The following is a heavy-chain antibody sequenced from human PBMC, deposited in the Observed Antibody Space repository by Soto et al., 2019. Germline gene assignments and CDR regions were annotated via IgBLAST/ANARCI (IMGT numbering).Heavy chain of an antibody. CDR1: GFSFSGKNY. CDR2: LYSSDGT. CDR3: ATWLQREHAFDI. J-gene: IGHJ3*02. V-gene: IGHV3-53*01. D-gene: IGHD1-1*01. Sequence: DVQLEESGGGLIQPGGSLRLSCAASGFSFSGKNYLTWVRQAPGKGLEWVSALYSSDGTYYADSVKGRFSVSRDNSKNTFYLQLHSLSPEDTALYFCATWLQREHAFDIWGLGTMVTVSS.